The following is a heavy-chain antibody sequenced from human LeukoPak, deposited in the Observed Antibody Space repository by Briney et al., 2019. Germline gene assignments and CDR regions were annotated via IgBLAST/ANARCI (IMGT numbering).Heavy chain of an antibody. D-gene: IGHD3-10*01. V-gene: IGHV4-30-4*01. CDR1: GGSISSGDYY. Sequence: SETLSLTCTVSGGSISSGDYYWSWIRQPPGKGLEWIGYIYYSGSTYYNPSLKSRVTISVDTSKNQFSLKLSSVTAADTAVYYCAATPEWFGELLEEGWFDPWGQGTLVTVSS. CDR3: AATPEWFGELLEEGWFDP. CDR2: IYYSGST. J-gene: IGHJ5*02.